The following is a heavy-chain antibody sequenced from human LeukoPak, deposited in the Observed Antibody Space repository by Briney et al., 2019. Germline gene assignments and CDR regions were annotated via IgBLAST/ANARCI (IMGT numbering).Heavy chain of an antibody. V-gene: IGHV1-2*02. J-gene: IGHJ4*02. CDR1: GYTFTVYY. CDR2: FNPYSGVT. Sequence: GASVKVSRKASGYTFTVYYMNWVRQAPGQGLEWMGWFNPYSGVTNYAHKFEGRAIFTSNTSISPAYIVPSRLASDDTAVYYSASASYDSSLRIDDCWGQGTLVTVSS. CDR3: ASASYDSSLRIDDC. D-gene: IGHD3-22*01.